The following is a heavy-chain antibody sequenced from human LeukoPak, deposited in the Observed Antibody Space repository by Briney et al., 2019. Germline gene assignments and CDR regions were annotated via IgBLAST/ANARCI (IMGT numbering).Heavy chain of an antibody. D-gene: IGHD3-22*01. CDR2: IYYSGST. J-gene: IGHJ4*02. Sequence: SETLSLTCTVSGGSISSSSYYWGWIRQPPGKGLEWIGSIYYSGSTYYNPSLKSRVTISVDTSKNQFSLKLSSVTAADTAVYYCARGTYYYDSSGYPTFDYWGQGTLVTVSS. CDR3: ARGTYYYDSSGYPTFDY. CDR1: GGSISSSSYY. V-gene: IGHV4-39*07.